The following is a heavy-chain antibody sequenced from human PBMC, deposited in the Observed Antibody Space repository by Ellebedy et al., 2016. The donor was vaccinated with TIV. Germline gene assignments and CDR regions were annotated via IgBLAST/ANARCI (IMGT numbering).Heavy chain of an antibody. CDR2: IYHSGST. Sequence: SETLSLTCTVTGDSLSSSSSYWAWIRQPPGKGLEWIGSIYHSGSTYYNPSLKSRVTISVDTSKNQFSLKLTSVTAADTAEYYCARWFGELLYVRWFDPWGQGTLVTVSS. CDR1: GDSLSSSSSY. CDR3: ARWFGELLYVRWFDP. J-gene: IGHJ5*02. D-gene: IGHD3-10*01. V-gene: IGHV4-39*01.